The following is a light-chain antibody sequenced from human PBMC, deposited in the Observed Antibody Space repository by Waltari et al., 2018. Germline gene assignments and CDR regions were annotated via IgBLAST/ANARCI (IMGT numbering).Light chain of an antibody. V-gene: IGKV3-11*01. J-gene: IGKJ4*01. CDR3: QQRSNWLT. CDR2: DAC. Sequence: EIVLTQSPATLSLSPGERATLSCRTSQSISNYLAWYQQKPGQAPRLLIYDACNRATGIPARFSGSGSGTDFTLTITSLEPEDVAVYYCQQRSNWLTFGGGTKVEIK. CDR1: QSISNY.